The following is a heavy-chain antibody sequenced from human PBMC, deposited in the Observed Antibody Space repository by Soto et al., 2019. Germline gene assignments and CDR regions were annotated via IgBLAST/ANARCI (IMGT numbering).Heavy chain of an antibody. V-gene: IGHV3-23*01. CDR3: AKSPFVAGIFDY. Sequence: GGSLRLSCAASGFTFSSYAISWVRQAPGKGLEWVSAISGSGGSTYYADSVKGRFTISRDNSKNTLYLQMNSLRAEDTAVYYCAKSPFVAGIFDYWGQGTLVTVSS. CDR1: GFTFSSYA. J-gene: IGHJ4*02. D-gene: IGHD6-19*01. CDR2: ISGSGGST.